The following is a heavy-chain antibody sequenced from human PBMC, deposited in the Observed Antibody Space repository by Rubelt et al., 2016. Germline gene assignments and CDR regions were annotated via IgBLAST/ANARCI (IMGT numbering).Heavy chain of an antibody. J-gene: IGHJ4*02. D-gene: IGHD1-26*01. CDR2: INHSGST. V-gene: IGHV4-34*10. Sequence: QVQLQESGPGLVKPSETLSLTCTVSGGSISSYYWSWIRQPPGKGLEWIGEINHSGSTNYNPALKGRGTISVDTSKNQFVLKLSSVTAADTAVYYYARYPLWELNYFDYWGQGTLVTVSS. CDR3: ARYPLWELNYFDY. CDR1: GGSISSYY.